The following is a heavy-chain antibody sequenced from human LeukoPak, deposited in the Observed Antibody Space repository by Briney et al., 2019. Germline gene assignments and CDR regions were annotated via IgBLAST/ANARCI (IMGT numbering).Heavy chain of an antibody. Sequence: ASVKVSCKASGYTFTSYYMYWVRQAPGQGLEWMGIINPSGGSTSYAQKFQGRVTMTRDTSTSTVYMELSSLRSEDTAVYYCARSDLGALVALRFLEWGDYWGQGTLVTVSS. CDR2: INPSGGST. J-gene: IGHJ4*02. CDR1: GYTFTSYY. V-gene: IGHV1-46*01. D-gene: IGHD3-3*01. CDR3: ARSDLGALVALRFLEWGDY.